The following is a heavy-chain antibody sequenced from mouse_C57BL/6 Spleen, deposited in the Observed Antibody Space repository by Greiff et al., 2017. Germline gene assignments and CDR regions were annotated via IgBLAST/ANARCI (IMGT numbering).Heavy chain of an antibody. CDR3: AYSNYGYAMDY. D-gene: IGHD2-5*01. J-gene: IGHJ4*01. CDR2: IYPGDGDT. V-gene: IGHV1-82*01. CDR1: GYAFSISW. Sequence: QVQLQQSGPELVKPGASVKISCKASGYAFSISWMNWVKQRPGKGLEWIGRIYPGDGDTNYNGKFKGKATLTADKSSSTAYMQLSSLTSEDSAVYFCAYSNYGYAMDYWGQGTSVTVSS.